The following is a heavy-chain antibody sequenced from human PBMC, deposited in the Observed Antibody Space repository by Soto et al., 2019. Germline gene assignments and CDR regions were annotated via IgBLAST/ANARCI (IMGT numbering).Heavy chain of an antibody. CDR3: ARDRGPNTLDY. D-gene: IGHD7-27*01. CDR2: IKQDGSAT. V-gene: IGHV3-7*03. J-gene: IGHJ4*02. CDR1: GFTFSASW. Sequence: GSLRLSCAVSGFTFSASWMTWVRQAPGKGLEWLASIKQDGSATYYVDSVEGRFTISRDNAKNSLYLQLNSLRAEDSATYYCARDRGPNTLDYWGQGTLVTVSS.